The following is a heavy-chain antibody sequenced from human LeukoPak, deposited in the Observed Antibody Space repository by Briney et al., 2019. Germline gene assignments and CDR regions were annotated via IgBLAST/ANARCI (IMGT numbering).Heavy chain of an antibody. D-gene: IGHD4-11*01. J-gene: IGHJ4*02. CDR3: ARGLDYRKSLWFDY. V-gene: IGHV4-38-2*02. Sequence: SETLSLTCTVSGYSISSGYYWGWIRQPPGKGLEWIGSIYHSGSTYYNPSLKSRVTISVDTSKNQFSQKLSSVTAADTAVYYCARGLDYRKSLWFDYWGQGTLVTVSS. CDR2: IYHSGST. CDR1: GYSISSGYY.